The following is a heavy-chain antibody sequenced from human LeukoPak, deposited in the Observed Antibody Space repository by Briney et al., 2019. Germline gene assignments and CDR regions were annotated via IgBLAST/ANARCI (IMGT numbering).Heavy chain of an antibody. J-gene: IGHJ6*03. CDR3: ARGKLPPTVADYYMDV. V-gene: IGHV1-69*06. Sequence: GASVKVSCKASGGTFSSYAISWVRQAPGQGLEWMGGIIPIFGTANYAQKFQGRVTITADKSTSTAYMEVSSLRSEDTAVYYCARGKLPPTVADYYMDVWGKGTTVTVSS. CDR2: IIPIFGTA. CDR1: GGTFSSYA. D-gene: IGHD6-19*01.